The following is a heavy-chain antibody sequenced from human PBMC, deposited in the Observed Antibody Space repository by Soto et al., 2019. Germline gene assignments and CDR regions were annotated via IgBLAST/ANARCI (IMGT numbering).Heavy chain of an antibody. V-gene: IGHV3-30-3*01. Sequence: PGGSLRLSCAASGFTFSSYAMHWVRQAPGKGLEWVAVISYDGSNKYYADSVKGRFTISRDNSKNTLYLQMNSLRAEDTAVYYCARDGVAAAGRIDYWGQGTLVTVSS. CDR1: GFTFSSYA. D-gene: IGHD6-13*01. CDR3: ARDGVAAAGRIDY. J-gene: IGHJ4*02. CDR2: ISYDGSNK.